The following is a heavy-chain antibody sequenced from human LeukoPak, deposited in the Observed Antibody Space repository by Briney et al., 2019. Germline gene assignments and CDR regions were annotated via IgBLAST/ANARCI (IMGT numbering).Heavy chain of an antibody. CDR3: TKNQYSGTIIAPLDPFDV. Sequence: ASVKVSCKASGYTFTRYYIHWLRQAPGQGIEWMGWIDPNTGGTNFAQKFQGRITMTRDTSINTVYMELNRLRSDDTAVYYCTKNQYSGTIIAPLDPFDVWGQGTMVTVSS. J-gene: IGHJ3*01. CDR2: IDPNTGGT. V-gene: IGHV1-2*02. D-gene: IGHD2-2*01. CDR1: GYTFTRYY.